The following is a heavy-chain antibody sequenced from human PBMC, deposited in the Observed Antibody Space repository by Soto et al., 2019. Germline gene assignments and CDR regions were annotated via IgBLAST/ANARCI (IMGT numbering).Heavy chain of an antibody. CDR1: GFTFSTYS. CDR3: ARDSGYSYGPLDY. Sequence: GGSLRLSCAASGFTFSTYSMNWVRQAPGKGLKRVSSISSSSTIYYADSVKGRYTISRDNAKNSLYLQMNSLRAEDTAVYYCARDSGYSYGPLDYWGQGTLVTVSS. J-gene: IGHJ4*02. D-gene: IGHD5-18*01. CDR2: ISSSSTI. V-gene: IGHV3-48*01.